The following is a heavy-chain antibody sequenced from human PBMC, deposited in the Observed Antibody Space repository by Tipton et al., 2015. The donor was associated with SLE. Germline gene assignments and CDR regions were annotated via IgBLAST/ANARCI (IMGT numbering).Heavy chain of an antibody. V-gene: IGHV4-34*01. CDR3: ARDDRVVVVPAAMGFLYGMDV. Sequence: TLSLTCAVYGGSFSGYYWSWIRQPPGKGLEWIGEINHSGSTNYNPSLKSRVTISVDTSKNQFSLKLSSVTAADTAVYYCARDDRVVVVPAAMGFLYGMDVWGQGATVTVSS. J-gene: IGHJ6*02. CDR2: INHSGST. D-gene: IGHD2-2*01. CDR1: GGSFSGYY.